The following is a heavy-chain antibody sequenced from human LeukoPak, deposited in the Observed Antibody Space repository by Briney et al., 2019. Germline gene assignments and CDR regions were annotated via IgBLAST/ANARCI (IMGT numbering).Heavy chain of an antibody. CDR2: IYYSGST. D-gene: IGHD2-15*01. CDR3: ARGIRGDYSDY. Sequence: SETLSLTCTVSGGSISSYYWSWIRQPPGKGLEWIGYIYYSGSTNYNPSLKSRVTISVDTSKNQFSLKLSSVTAADTAVYYCARGIRGDYSDYWGQGTLVTVSS. CDR1: GGSISSYY. V-gene: IGHV4-59*01. J-gene: IGHJ4*02.